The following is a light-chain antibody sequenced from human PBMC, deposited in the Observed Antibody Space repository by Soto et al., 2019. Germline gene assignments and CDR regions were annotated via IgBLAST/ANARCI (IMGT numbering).Light chain of an antibody. CDR2: DAS. Sequence: VLTQSPATLSLSRGETATLSCRASQNIGDYLAWYQQRPGQPPRLLLYDASSRVTGVPARFSGRGSGTDFTLTISYLEPEDFAVYYCQHRNNGRTFGQGTKVEIK. CDR1: QNIGDY. V-gene: IGKV3-11*01. J-gene: IGKJ1*01. CDR3: QHRNNGRT.